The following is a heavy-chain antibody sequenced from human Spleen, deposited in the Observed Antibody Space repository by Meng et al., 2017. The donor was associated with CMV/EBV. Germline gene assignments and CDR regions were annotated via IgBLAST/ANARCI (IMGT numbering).Heavy chain of an antibody. J-gene: IGHJ5*02. CDR2: ISHSGST. D-gene: IGHD6-13*01. CDR1: GDSISSFY. CDR3: ARQQLLNWFDP. V-gene: IGHV4-59*01. Sequence: GSLRLSCTVSGDSISSFYWTWIRQPPGKGLEWLGYISHSGSTNYNPSLKSRVTIPADTSKNHFSLQLSSVTAADTAVYYCARQQLLNWFDPWGPGTLVTVSS.